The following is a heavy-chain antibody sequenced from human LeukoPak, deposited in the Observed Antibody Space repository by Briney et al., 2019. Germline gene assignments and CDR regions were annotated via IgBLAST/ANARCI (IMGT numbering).Heavy chain of an antibody. Sequence: SETLSLTCTVSGGSISSYYWSWIRQPAGEGLEWIGRIYTSGSTNYNPSLKSRVTMSVDTSKNQFSLKLSSVTAADTAVYYCARDQGENYDFWSGYCCDAFDIWGQGTMVTVSS. CDR3: ARDQGENYDFWSGYCCDAFDI. J-gene: IGHJ3*02. CDR1: GGSISSYY. D-gene: IGHD3-3*01. V-gene: IGHV4-4*07. CDR2: IYTSGST.